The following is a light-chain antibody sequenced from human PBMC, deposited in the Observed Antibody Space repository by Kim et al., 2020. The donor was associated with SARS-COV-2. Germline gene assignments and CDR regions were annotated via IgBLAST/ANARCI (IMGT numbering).Light chain of an antibody. CDR1: QRVSSN. V-gene: IGKV3-15*01. CDR2: GAS. Sequence: EIVLTQSPATLSVSPGERVTLSCRASQRVSSNLAWYQQKPGQAPRLLIYGASSRATGIPARFSGSRSGTEFTLTISSLQSEDFAVYFCQQYDTWLITFGQGTRLEIK. J-gene: IGKJ5*01. CDR3: QQYDTWLIT.